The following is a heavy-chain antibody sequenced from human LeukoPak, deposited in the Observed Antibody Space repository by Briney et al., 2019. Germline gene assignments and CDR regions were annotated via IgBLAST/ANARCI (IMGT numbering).Heavy chain of an antibody. J-gene: IGHJ3*02. CDR1: GYTFTSYD. Sequence: PAASVKVSCKASGYTFTSYDINWVRQATGQGLEWMGWMNPNSGNTGYAQQFQGRVTMTRNTSISTAYMVLSSLRSDDTAAYYCARIMWDCSSTSCPESAFDIWGQGTMVTVSS. V-gene: IGHV1-8*01. D-gene: IGHD2-2*01. CDR3: ARIMWDCSSTSCPESAFDI. CDR2: MNPNSGNT.